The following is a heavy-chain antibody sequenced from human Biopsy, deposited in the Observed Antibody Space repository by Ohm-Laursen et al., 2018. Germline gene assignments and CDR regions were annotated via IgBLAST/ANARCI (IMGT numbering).Heavy chain of an antibody. D-gene: IGHD3-16*01. CDR2: INPDNGGT. V-gene: IGHV1-2*02. CDR1: GYSLTELS. CDR3: VRSRAGGATWGMDV. J-gene: IGHJ6*02. Sequence: ASVKVSCKVSGYSLTELSMHWVRQAPGQGLEWVGWINPDNGGTIHAQKFQGRVTVTRDTSISTAYVEVTSLRSDDTAVYYCVRSRAGGATWGMDVWGQGTTVTVSS.